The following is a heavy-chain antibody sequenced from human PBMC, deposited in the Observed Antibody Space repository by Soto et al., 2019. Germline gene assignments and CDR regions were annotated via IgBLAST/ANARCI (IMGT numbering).Heavy chain of an antibody. V-gene: IGHV3-23*01. J-gene: IGHJ4*02. D-gene: IGHD3-16*01. CDR2: IIGGDGDK. CDR3: ARESYRYDYVPGY. Sequence: GGSLRLSCAASGFTFRTFTMNWVRQAPGKGLEWVSGIIGGDGDKFYSDSVKGRFTTSRDNSKDTLFLQMNSLRVEDTAVYYCARESYRYDYVPGYWGQGTLVTVSS. CDR1: GFTFRTFT.